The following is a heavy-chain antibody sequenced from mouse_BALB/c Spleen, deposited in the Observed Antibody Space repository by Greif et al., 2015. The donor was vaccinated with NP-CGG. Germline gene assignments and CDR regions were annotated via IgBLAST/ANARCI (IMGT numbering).Heavy chain of an antibody. CDR3: ARDIDGNYESAY. J-gene: IGHJ3*01. CDR1: GFTFSSYA. D-gene: IGHD2-1*01. V-gene: IGHV5-9-4*01. CDR2: ISSGGSYT. Sequence: EVKLMESGGGLVKPGGSLKLSCAASGFTFSSYAMSWVRQSPEKRLEWVAEISSGGSYTYYPDTVTGRFTISRDNAKNTLYLEMSSLRSEDTAMYYCARDIDGNYESAYWGQGTLVTVSA.